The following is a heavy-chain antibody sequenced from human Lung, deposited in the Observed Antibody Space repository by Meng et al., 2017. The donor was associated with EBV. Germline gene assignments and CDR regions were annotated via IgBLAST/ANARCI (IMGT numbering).Heavy chain of an antibody. Sequence: QGQLQESGRGPVKPSQTLSLTCTVSGGSISSGGYYWSWIRQHPGKGLEWIGNIYYSGSAYYNPSLKSRVTISVDTSKNHFSLKLSSVTAADTAVYYCARGPSGSYYPSFDYWGQGTLVTVSS. D-gene: IGHD1-26*01. CDR1: GGSISSGGYY. CDR2: IYYSGSA. J-gene: IGHJ4*02. CDR3: ARGPSGSYYPSFDY. V-gene: IGHV4-31*03.